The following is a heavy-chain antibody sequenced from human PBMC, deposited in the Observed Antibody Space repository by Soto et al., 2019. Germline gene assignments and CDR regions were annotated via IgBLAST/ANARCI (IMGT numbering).Heavy chain of an antibody. J-gene: IGHJ6*02. V-gene: IGHV3-21*01. CDR2: ISSSSSYI. CDR3: ARFGGGYVQVPYYYYGMDV. D-gene: IGHD5-12*01. Sequence: EVQLVESGGGLVKPGGSLRLSCAASGFTFSSYSMNWVRQAPGKGLEWVSSISSSSSYIYYADSVKGRFTISRDNAKNSLYQQMNSLSAEDTAVYYCARFGGGYVQVPYYYYGMDVWGQGTTVTVSS. CDR1: GFTFSSYS.